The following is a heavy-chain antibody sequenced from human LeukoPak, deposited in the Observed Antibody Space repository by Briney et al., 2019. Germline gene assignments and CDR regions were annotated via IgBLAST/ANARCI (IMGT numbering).Heavy chain of an antibody. V-gene: IGHV4-34*01. CDR2: INHSGST. J-gene: IGHJ6*03. Sequence: SETLSLTCAVYGGSFSGYYWSWIRQPPGKGLEWIGEINHSGSTNYNPSLKSRVTISVDTSKNQFSLKLSSVTAADTAVYYCASLVEYYYDSSGYLKEGYYYYYYMDVWGKGTTVTVSS. D-gene: IGHD3-22*01. CDR1: GGSFSGYY. CDR3: ASLVEYYYDSSGYLKEGYYYYYYMDV.